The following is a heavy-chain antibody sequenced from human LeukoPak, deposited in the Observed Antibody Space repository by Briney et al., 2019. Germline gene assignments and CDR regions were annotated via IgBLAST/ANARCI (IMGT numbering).Heavy chain of an antibody. CDR2: INHSGST. Sequence: SETLSLTCAVYGGSLSGYYWSWIRQPPGKGLEWIGEINHSGSTNYNPSLKSRVTISVDTSKNQFSLKLSSVTAADTAVYYCARGGELELYFDYWGQGTLVTVSS. V-gene: IGHV4-34*01. CDR1: GGSLSGYY. J-gene: IGHJ4*02. CDR3: ARGGELELYFDY. D-gene: IGHD1-7*01.